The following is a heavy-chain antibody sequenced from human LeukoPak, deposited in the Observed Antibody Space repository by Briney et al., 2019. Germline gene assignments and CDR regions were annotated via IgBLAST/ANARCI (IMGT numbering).Heavy chain of an antibody. CDR3: ARDDYRISEYFQH. CDR2: IKQDGSEK. J-gene: IGHJ1*01. Sequence: GGSLRLSCAASGFPFRSYWVSWVRHSRGKGLEGVANIKQDGSEKYYVDSVKGRFTISRDNANNSLYLQMNSLRAEDTAVYYCARDDYRISEYFQHWGQGTLVTVSS. D-gene: IGHD4-11*01. V-gene: IGHV3-7*01. CDR1: GFPFRSYW.